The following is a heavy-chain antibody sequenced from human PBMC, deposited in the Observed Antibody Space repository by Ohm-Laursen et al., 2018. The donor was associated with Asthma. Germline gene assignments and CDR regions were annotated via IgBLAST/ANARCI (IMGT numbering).Heavy chain of an antibody. CDR3: VREDFDWPPGYCDY. J-gene: IGHJ4*02. CDR2: IYYSGST. CDR1: GGSISSGSYY. V-gene: IGHV4-31*03. D-gene: IGHD3-9*01. Sequence: TLSLTCTVSGGSISSGSYYRSRIRQHPGKGLEWIGYIYYSGSTYYNPSLKSRVTISIDTSKNQFSLKLSSVTAADTAVYYCVREDFDWPPGYCDYWGQGTLVTVSS.